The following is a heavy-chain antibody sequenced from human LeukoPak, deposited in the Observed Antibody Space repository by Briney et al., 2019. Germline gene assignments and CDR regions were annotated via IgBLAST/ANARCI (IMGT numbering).Heavy chain of an antibody. CDR2: ISWNSGSI. Sequence: GRSLRLSCAASGFTFDDYAMHWVRQAPGKGLEWVSGISWNSGSIGYADSVKGRFTISRDNAKNSLYLQMNSLRAEDTALYYCAKSLGGGNRGGDYWGQGTLVTVSS. V-gene: IGHV3-9*01. CDR3: AKSLGGGNRGGDY. J-gene: IGHJ4*02. D-gene: IGHD4-23*01. CDR1: GFTFDDYA.